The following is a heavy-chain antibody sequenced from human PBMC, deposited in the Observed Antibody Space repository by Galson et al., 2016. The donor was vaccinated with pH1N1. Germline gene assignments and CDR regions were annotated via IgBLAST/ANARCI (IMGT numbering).Heavy chain of an antibody. CDR2: IYPRDSDT. CDR3: AREEPSGFYSH. D-gene: IGHD3-22*01. Sequence: SGAEVKKSGESLKISCEASGYTFTDYWIGWVRQTPGTGLEWIGIIYPRDSDTRYRPSFQGHVTFSADESISSAYLQWSSLKASDSGIYYCAREEPSGFYSHWGQGTLVTVSS. V-gene: IGHV5-51*01. CDR1: GYTFTDYW. J-gene: IGHJ4*02.